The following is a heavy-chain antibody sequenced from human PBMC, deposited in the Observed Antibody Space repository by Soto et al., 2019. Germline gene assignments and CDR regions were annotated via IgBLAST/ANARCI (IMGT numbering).Heavy chain of an antibody. CDR2: ISYDGSNK. Sequence: GGSLRLSCAASGFTFSSYAMHWVRQAPGKGLEWVAVISYDGSNKYYADSVKGRFTISRDNSKNTLYLQMNSLRAEDTAVYYCARDSPSRGYYYDSSGYYYGSLDYRGKGTLVTVSA. CDR3: ARDSPSRGYYYDSSGYYYGSLDY. CDR1: GFTFSSYA. D-gene: IGHD3-22*01. V-gene: IGHV3-30-3*01. J-gene: IGHJ4*02.